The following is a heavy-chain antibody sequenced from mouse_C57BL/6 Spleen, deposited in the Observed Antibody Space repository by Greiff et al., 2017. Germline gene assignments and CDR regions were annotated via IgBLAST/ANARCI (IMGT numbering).Heavy chain of an antibody. CDR1: GYTFTRYW. D-gene: IGHD2-4*01. CDR2: IDPSDSYT. CDR3: ARAPYYDYDPGGFAY. Sequence: QVQLQQPGAELVMPGASVKLSCKASGYTFTRYWMHWVKQRPGQGLEWIGEIDPSDSYTNYNQKFKGKSTLTVDKSSSPAYMQLSSLTSEDSAGYYCARAPYYDYDPGGFAYWGQGTLVTVSA. V-gene: IGHV1-69*01. J-gene: IGHJ3*01.